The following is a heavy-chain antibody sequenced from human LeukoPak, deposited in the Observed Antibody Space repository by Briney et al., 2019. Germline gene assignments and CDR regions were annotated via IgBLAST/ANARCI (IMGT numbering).Heavy chain of an antibody. D-gene: IGHD6-13*01. Sequence: ASVKVSCKASGYTFTSYGISWVRQAPRQGLEWMGWISAYNGNTNYAQKLQGRVTMTTDTSTSTAYMELRSLRSDDTAVYYCARFESSSWYGGYNWFDPWGQGTLVTVSS. CDR2: ISAYNGNT. V-gene: IGHV1-18*01. J-gene: IGHJ5*02. CDR1: GYTFTSYG. CDR3: ARFESSSWYGGYNWFDP.